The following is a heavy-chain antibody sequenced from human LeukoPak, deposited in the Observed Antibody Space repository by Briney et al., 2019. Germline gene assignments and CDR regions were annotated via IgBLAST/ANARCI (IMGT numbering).Heavy chain of an antibody. CDR3: ASLKDIVGATVDY. D-gene: IGHD1-26*01. Sequence: KPSETLSLTCAVYGGSFSGYYWSWIRQPPGKGLEWIGEINHSGSTNYNPSLKSRVTLSVDTSKNQFSLKLSSVTAADTAVYYCASLKDIVGATVDYWGQGTLVTVSS. V-gene: IGHV4-34*01. CDR2: INHSGST. J-gene: IGHJ4*02. CDR1: GGSFSGYY.